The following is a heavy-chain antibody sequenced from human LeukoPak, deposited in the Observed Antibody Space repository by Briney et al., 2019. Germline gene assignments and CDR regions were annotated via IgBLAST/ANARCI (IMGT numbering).Heavy chain of an antibody. CDR1: GGPISSYY. CDR2: IYYSGST. CDR3: ARGGSSSWYPNY. J-gene: IGHJ4*02. D-gene: IGHD6-13*01. Sequence: SETLSLTCTVSGGPISSYYWSWIRQPPGKGLEWIGYIYYSGSTNYNPSLKSRVTISVDTSKNQFSLKLSSVTAADTAVYYCARGGSSSWYPNYWGQGTLVTVSS. V-gene: IGHV4-59*01.